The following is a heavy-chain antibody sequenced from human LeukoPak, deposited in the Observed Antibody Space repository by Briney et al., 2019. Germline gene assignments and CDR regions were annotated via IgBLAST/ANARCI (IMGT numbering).Heavy chain of an antibody. CDR3: ARXAGHQLSRRYYYAMDV. V-gene: IGHV4-39*07. CDR1: GGSISSSSYY. Sequence: SETLSLTCTVSGGSISSSSYYWGWVRQPPGKGLEWIGSIYYSGSTYYNPTLKSRVTISVDTSKNQFSLKLSSVTAADTAVYYCARXAGHQLSRRYYYAMDVWGQGTTVTVSS. CDR2: IYYSGST. J-gene: IGHJ6*02. D-gene: IGHD2-2*01.